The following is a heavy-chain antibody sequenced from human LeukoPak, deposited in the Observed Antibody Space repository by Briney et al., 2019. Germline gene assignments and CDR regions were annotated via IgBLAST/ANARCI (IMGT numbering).Heavy chain of an antibody. J-gene: IGHJ4*02. V-gene: IGHV1-8*01. CDR2: MNPNSGNT. D-gene: IGHD6-13*01. Sequence: SVKVSCKAAGYTFTSYDSNWVGQATGQGVEWRGWMNPNSGNTGYAQKFQGRVTMTRTTSISTAYMALSSLRSQDTAVYYCARGPIAAAGADYWGQGPLVTVSS. CDR1: GYTFTSYD. CDR3: ARGPIAAAGADY.